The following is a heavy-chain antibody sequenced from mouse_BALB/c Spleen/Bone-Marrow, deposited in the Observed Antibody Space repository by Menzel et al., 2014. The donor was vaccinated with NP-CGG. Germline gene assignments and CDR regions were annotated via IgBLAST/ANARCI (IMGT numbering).Heavy chain of an antibody. CDR2: INPSTGYT. V-gene: IGHV1-7*01. Sequence: QVQLQQSGAELAKPGASVKVSCKASGYTFSSYWMHWVKQRPGQGLEWIGYINPSTGYTEYNQKFKDKATLTADKSSSTAYMQLSSLTSEDSAVYYCARSPHYYDLDYWGQGTTITVSS. D-gene: IGHD1-2*01. CDR3: ARSPHYYDLDY. J-gene: IGHJ2*01. CDR1: GYTFSSYW.